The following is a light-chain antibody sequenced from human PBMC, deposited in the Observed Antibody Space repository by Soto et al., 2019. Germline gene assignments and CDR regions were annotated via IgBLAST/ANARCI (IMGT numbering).Light chain of an antibody. CDR1: STVVGRYNY. CDR2: DVG. Sequence: QSALTQPASVSGSPGQSITISCTGTSTVVGRYNYVSWYQQHPGKAPKLMVYDVGNRPSWVSNRFSGSKSGITASLTISGLQAEDEADYYCTSYTSDSTYVFGTGTKVTVL. CDR3: TSYTSDSTYV. V-gene: IGLV2-14*01. J-gene: IGLJ1*01.